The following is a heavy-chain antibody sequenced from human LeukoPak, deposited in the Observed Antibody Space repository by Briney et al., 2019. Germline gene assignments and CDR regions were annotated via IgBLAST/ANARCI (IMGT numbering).Heavy chain of an antibody. Sequence: ASVKVSCKASGGTFSSYAISWVRQAPGQGLEWMGGIIPIFGTANYAQKFQGRVTITADESTSTAYMELSSLRSEDTAVYYCAREGYYDSSGPVFDYWGQGTLVTVSS. CDR3: AREGYYDSSGPVFDY. CDR1: GGTFSSYA. D-gene: IGHD3-22*01. V-gene: IGHV1-69*13. CDR2: IIPIFGTA. J-gene: IGHJ4*02.